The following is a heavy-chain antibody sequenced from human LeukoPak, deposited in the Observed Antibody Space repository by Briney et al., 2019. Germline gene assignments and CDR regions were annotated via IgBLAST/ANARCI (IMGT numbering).Heavy chain of an antibody. V-gene: IGHV3-48*01. D-gene: IGHD3-10*01. J-gene: IGHJ4*02. Sequence: GGSLRLSCAASGFTFSSYSMNWVRQAPGKGLEWVSYISSGGSSIYYADPVKGRFTITRDNSKNTLYLQMNSLRAQDTAVYYCAKEKWFGEFDYWGQGTLVTVSS. CDR1: GFTFSSYS. CDR3: AKEKWFGEFDY. CDR2: ISSGGSSI.